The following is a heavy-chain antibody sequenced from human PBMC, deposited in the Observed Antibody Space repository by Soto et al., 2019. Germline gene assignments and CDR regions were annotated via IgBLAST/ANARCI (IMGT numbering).Heavy chain of an antibody. CDR1: GFTFSNYA. D-gene: IGHD3-22*01. CDR2: IHRSGRSS. Sequence: ESGGGLVQPGGSLRLSCAASGFTFSNYAMNWVRQAPGKGLEWVSTIHRSGRSSYYADSVKGRFTISRDNSKNTLYLQMSSLRVEDTAVYFCAKEVDDFYDSSHNLDCWGRGTLVTVSS. V-gene: IGHV3-23*01. J-gene: IGHJ4*02. CDR3: AKEVDDFYDSSHNLDC.